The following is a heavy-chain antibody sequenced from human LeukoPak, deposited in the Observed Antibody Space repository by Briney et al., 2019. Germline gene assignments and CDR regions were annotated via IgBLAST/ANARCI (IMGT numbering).Heavy chain of an antibody. Sequence: GGPLRLSCAASGFTFTKYAMSWVRQAPGKGLEWVSTIYFSGGDTYSADSVKGRFTISRDNAQNTLYLQMNSLRAQDTRLYDFATDRGEAVVPRLSADGGERSLVTVS. J-gene: IGHJ1*01. CDR3: ATDRGEAVVPRLSAD. V-gene: IGHV3-23*01. CDR2: IYFSGGDT. D-gene: IGHD2-2*01. CDR1: GFTFTKYA.